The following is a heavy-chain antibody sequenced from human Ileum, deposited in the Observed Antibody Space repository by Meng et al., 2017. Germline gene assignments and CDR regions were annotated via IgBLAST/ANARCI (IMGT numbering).Heavy chain of an antibody. CDR2: INTDGSTT. CDR3: VGMTIG. CDR1: GFTFTGHC. J-gene: IGHJ4*02. V-gene: IGHV3-74*03. Sequence: SGGGLVDPGGSLRLSFAASGFTFTGHCINWVRQAPGKGLEWVSRINTDGSTTTYADSVKGRFTISRDNAKNTVLLQMSSLRAEDTAVYYCVGMTIGWGQGTLVTVSS. D-gene: IGHD5-24*01.